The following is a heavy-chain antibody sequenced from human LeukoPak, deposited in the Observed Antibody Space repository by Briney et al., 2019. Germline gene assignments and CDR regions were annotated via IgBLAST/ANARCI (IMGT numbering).Heavy chain of an antibody. Sequence: PSETLSLTCAVYGGSFSGYYWSWIRQPPGKGLEWIGEINHSGSTNYNPSLKGRVTISVDTSKNQFSLKLSSVTAADTAVYYCAREFRATVTTGYYYYYMDVWGKGTTVTVSS. CDR2: INHSGST. J-gene: IGHJ6*03. D-gene: IGHD4-17*01. CDR3: AREFRATVTTGYYYYYMDV. CDR1: GGSFSGYY. V-gene: IGHV4-34*01.